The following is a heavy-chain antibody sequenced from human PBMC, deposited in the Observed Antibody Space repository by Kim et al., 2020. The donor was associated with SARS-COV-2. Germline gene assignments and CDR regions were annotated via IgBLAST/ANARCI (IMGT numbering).Heavy chain of an antibody. V-gene: IGHV4-39*01. Sequence: TSYNPSLTSGVTISVDTSKNQFSRQLSSVTAADTAVYYCAALAAAGPFDPWGQGTLVTVSS. D-gene: IGHD6-13*01. CDR2: T. J-gene: IGHJ5*02. CDR3: AALAAAGPFDP.